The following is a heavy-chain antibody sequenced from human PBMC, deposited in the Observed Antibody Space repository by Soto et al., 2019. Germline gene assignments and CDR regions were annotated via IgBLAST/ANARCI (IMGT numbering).Heavy chain of an antibody. CDR2: ISTSGGST. V-gene: IGHV3-23*01. CDR3: AKTKGIGYFYFYGMDV. Sequence: HPGGSLRLSCSASGFTFSSHAMTWVRQAPGKGLEWVSSISTSGGSTYLADSVKGRFTISRDNSKNTLYLQMISLRAEDTAIYYCAKTKGIGYFYFYGMDVWGQGTTVTVSS. D-gene: IGHD6-13*01. J-gene: IGHJ6*02. CDR1: GFTFSSHA.